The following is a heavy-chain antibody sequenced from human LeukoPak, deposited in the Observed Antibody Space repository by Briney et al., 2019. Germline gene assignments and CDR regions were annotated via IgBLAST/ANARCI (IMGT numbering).Heavy chain of an antibody. CDR3: ARKANIDYGGNSGYYYMDV. CDR1: GFTFSSYA. D-gene: IGHD4-23*01. Sequence: GGSLRLSCAASGFTFSSYAMSWVRQAPGKGLEWVSAISGSGGSTYYADSVKGRFTISRDNSKNTLYLQMNSLRAEDTALYYCARKANIDYGGNSGYYYMDVWGKGTTVTVSS. CDR2: ISGSGGST. J-gene: IGHJ6*03. V-gene: IGHV3-23*01.